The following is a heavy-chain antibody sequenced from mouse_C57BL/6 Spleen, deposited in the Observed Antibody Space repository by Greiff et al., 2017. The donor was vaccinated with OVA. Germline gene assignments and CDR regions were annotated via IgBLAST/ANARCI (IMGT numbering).Heavy chain of an antibody. CDR1: GYAFTSYW. CDR3: AVGDGYEGRYAMDY. J-gene: IGHJ4*01. Sequence: VQLQQSGPELVKPGASVKISCKASGYAFTSYWMNWVKQRPGKGLEWIGGIYPGDGGTNYNGKFKGKATMSGDTSSSTAYMQLSSLTSEESAVYDYAVGDGYEGRYAMDYWGQGTSVTVSS. CDR2: IYPGDGGT. D-gene: IGHD2-2*01. V-gene: IGHV1-82*01.